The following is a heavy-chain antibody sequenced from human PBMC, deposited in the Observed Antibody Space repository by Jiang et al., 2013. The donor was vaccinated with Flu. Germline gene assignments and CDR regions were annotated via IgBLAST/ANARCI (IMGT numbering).Heavy chain of an antibody. CDR3: TRGKYYYGMDV. Sequence: HGGITYYNPSLESRVTISVDTSKRQFSLNLTSLTAADTAVYYCTRGKYYYGMDVWGQGTAVTVSS. CDR2: HGGIT. J-gene: IGHJ6*02. V-gene: IGHV4-34*01.